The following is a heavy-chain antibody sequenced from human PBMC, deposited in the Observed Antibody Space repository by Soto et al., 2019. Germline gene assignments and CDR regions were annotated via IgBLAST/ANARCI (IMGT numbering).Heavy chain of an antibody. Sequence: EVQLLESGGGLVQPGGSLRLSCAASGFTFSSYAMSWVRQAPGKGLEWVSAISGSGGSTYYAGSVKGRFTISRDNSKNTLYLQMNSLRAEDTAVYYCAKDWGFGEYNSHYYYYYYGMDVWGQGTTVTVSS. CDR1: GFTFSSYA. V-gene: IGHV3-23*01. CDR2: ISGSGGST. D-gene: IGHD3-10*01. J-gene: IGHJ6*02. CDR3: AKDWGFGEYNSHYYYYYYGMDV.